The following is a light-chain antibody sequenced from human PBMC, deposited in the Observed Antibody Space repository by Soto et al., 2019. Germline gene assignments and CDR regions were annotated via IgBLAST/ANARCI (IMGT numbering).Light chain of an antibody. V-gene: IGKV1-5*03. CDR1: QSISAW. CDR2: KAS. Sequence: DIQMTQSPSTLSASVGDRVTITCRASQSISAWLAWYQQKPGKAPKLLIYKASNLESGVPSRFSGSGSGTEFTLTISSLQPDDFATYYCQQYSNYSPYTFGQGTKLEIK. J-gene: IGKJ2*01. CDR3: QQYSNYSPYT.